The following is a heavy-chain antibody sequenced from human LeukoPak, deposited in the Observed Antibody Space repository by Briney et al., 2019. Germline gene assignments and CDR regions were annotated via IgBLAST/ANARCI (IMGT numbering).Heavy chain of an antibody. J-gene: IGHJ4*02. Sequence: GGSLRLSCAASGFTFSTYGMNWVRQAPGQGLEWVSYISSSSSNIYYADSVKGRFTISRDNAKNSVYLQLNSVRAEDTAVYYCARIGYSSSCFDYWGQGTLVTVSS. CDR1: GFTFSTYG. V-gene: IGHV3-48*04. CDR3: ARIGYSSSCFDY. D-gene: IGHD6-13*01. CDR2: ISSSSSNI.